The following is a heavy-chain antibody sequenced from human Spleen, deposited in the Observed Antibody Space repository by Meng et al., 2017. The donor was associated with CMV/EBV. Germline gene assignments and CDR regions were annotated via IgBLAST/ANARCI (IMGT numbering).Heavy chain of an antibody. D-gene: IGHD3-10*01. V-gene: IGHV1-46*01. CDR2: INPSGGST. J-gene: IGHJ4*02. Sequence: VPGQGLEWMGIINPSGGSTSYAQKFQGRVTMTRDTSTSTVYMELSSLRSEDTAVYYCARGPFDGAFDYWGRGTLVTVSS. CDR3: ARGPFDGAFDY.